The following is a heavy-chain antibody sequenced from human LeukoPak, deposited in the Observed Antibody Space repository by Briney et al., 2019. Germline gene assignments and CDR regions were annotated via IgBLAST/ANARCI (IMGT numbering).Heavy chain of an antibody. Sequence: GEPLKISCKGSGYSFTSYWIGWVRQIPGKGLELMGIICPGGTDTRYSPSLQGQVTISADKSISTAYLQWRSLKASDTAMYYCARPRIAAAGNVYYMDVWGKGTTVTVSS. V-gene: IGHV5-51*01. CDR1: GYSFTSYW. J-gene: IGHJ6*03. CDR2: ICPGGTDT. D-gene: IGHD6-13*01. CDR3: ARPRIAAAGNVYYMDV.